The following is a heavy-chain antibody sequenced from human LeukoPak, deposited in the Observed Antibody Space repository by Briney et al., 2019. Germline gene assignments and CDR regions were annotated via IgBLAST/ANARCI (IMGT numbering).Heavy chain of an antibody. CDR2: LDPEDGET. Sequence: ASVKVSCKASGYTFTGYYMHWVRQAPGQGLEWMGGLDPEDGETIYAQKFQGRVTMTEDTSTDTAYMELSSLRSEDTAVYYCATGDILTGYNYYFDYWGQGTLVTVSS. CDR1: GYTFTGYY. D-gene: IGHD3-9*01. CDR3: ATGDILTGYNYYFDY. V-gene: IGHV1-24*01. J-gene: IGHJ4*02.